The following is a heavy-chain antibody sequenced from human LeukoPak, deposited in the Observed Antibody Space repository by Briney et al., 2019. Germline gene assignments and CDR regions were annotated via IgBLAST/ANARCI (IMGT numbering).Heavy chain of an antibody. J-gene: IGHJ4*02. CDR3: TSRGYSYVAPDY. CDR2: IKSKTDGGTT. D-gene: IGHD5-18*01. Sequence: GGSLRLSCAASAFIVSTNSMNWVRQAPGKGLEWVGRIKSKTDGGTTDYAAPVKGRFTISRDDSKNTLHLQMNSLKTEDTAVYYCTSRGYSYVAPDYWGQGTLVTVSS. CDR1: AFIVSTNS. V-gene: IGHV3-15*01.